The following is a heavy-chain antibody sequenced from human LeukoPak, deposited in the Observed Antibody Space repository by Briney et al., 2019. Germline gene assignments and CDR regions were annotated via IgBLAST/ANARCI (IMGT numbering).Heavy chain of an antibody. D-gene: IGHD6-13*01. CDR3: ARVVGGYSSSWFDP. CDR2: INPSGGST. CDR1: GYTFTSYF. Sequence: ASVKVSCKASGYTFTSYFIDWVRQAPGQGLEWMGVINPSGGSTSYAQKFQGRVTMTRDTSTTTFYMELSSLRSEDTAVYYCARVVGGYSSSWFDPWGQGTLVTVSS. V-gene: IGHV1-46*01. J-gene: IGHJ5*02.